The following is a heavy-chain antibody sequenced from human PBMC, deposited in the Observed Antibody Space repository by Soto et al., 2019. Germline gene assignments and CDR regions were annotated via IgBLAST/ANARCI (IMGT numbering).Heavy chain of an antibody. D-gene: IGHD1-1*01. Sequence: PGGSLRLSCAASGFTFDDYAMHWVRQAPGKGLEWVSGISWNSGSIGYADSVKGRFTISRDNAKNSLYLQMNSLRAEDTALYYCAKDSWYTEYYFDYWGQGTLVTVSS. CDR1: GFTFDDYA. CDR3: AKDSWYTEYYFDY. V-gene: IGHV3-9*01. CDR2: ISWNSGSI. J-gene: IGHJ4*02.